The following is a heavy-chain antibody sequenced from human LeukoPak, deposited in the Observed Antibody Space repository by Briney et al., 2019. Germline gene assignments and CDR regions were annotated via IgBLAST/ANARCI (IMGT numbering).Heavy chain of an antibody. CDR2: TRNKANSYTT. V-gene: IGHV3-72*01. Sequence: GGSLRLSCAASGFTFSDHYMDWVRQAPGKGLEWVGRTRNKANSYTTEYAASVKGRFTISRDGSKNSLYLQMNSLKTEDTAVYYCARESLKWELPDPYYYMDVWGKGTTVTVSS. J-gene: IGHJ6*03. CDR3: ARESLKWELPDPYYYMDV. D-gene: IGHD1-26*01. CDR1: GFTFSDHY.